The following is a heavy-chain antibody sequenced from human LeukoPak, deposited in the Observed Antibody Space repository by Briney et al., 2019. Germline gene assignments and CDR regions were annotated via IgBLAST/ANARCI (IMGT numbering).Heavy chain of an antibody. V-gene: IGHV1-69*04. CDR3: ARLSGFDI. D-gene: IGHD1-26*01. CDR1: GGTFSIYA. Sequence: SVTVSFKASGGTFSIYAISWVRQAPGQGLEWMGRIIPILGIANYAQKFQGRVTITADKSTSTAYMELSSLRSEDTAVYYCARLSGFDIWGQGTMVTVSS. J-gene: IGHJ3*02. CDR2: IIPILGIA.